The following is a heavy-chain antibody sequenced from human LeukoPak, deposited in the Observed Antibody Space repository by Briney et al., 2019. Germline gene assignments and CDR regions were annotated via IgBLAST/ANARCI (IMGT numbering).Heavy chain of an antibody. CDR2: TYYRSKWYN. CDR3: ARDSGSGDDRIDY. Sequence: SQTLSLTCAISGDSVSSNVAAWNWIRQSPSRGLEWLGRTYYRSKWYNDYAESMKSRITINADTSKNQFSLHLNSVTPEDTAVYYCARDSGSGDDRIDYWGQGTLVTVSS. V-gene: IGHV6-1*01. J-gene: IGHJ4*02. D-gene: IGHD5-12*01. CDR1: GDSVSSNVAA.